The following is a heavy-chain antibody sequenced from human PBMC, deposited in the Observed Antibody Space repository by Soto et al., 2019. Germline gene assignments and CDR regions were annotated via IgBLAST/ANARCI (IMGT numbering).Heavy chain of an antibody. D-gene: IGHD5-18*01. V-gene: IGHV4-30-4*01. J-gene: IGHJ4*02. CDR2: IFYSGSA. CDR3: ARSPYSYGFNL. CDR1: GGSVISDDHY. Sequence: SEPRSLTCTVSGGSVISDDHYWNWIRQPPGKGLEWIGYIFYSGSAFYNPSLQSRVTISVDTSNNQFSLKMKSVTAADTAVYYCARSPYSYGFNLWGQGTLVTVSS.